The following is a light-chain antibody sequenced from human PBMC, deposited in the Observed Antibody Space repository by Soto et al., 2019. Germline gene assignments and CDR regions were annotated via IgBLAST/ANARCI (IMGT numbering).Light chain of an antibody. CDR1: QKINTW. CDR2: EAS. V-gene: IGKV1-5*03. CDR3: QQYEIYPLT. Sequence: IQMTQSPSTLSASVGDRVTITCRASQKINTWVAWYQQRPGKAPKLLIYEASSLEPGVPSGFGGSGSGTDFTLTISSLQPDDFATYYCQQYEIYPLTFGGGTQVA. J-gene: IGKJ4*01.